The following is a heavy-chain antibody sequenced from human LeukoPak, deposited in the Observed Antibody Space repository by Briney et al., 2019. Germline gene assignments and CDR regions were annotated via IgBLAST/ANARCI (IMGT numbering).Heavy chain of an antibody. J-gene: IGHJ5*02. CDR2: IHKSGST. V-gene: IGHV4-31*03. D-gene: IGHD4-11*01. Sequence: SQTLSLTCTASGGSISSGGYYWSWIRQHPGQGLEWIGYIHKSGSTYYNPSLEGRFTISVDTSKNQFSLKLRSVTAADTAMYYCARVTTAAWSDPWGHGTPVTVSS. CDR1: GGSISSGGYY. CDR3: ARVTTAAWSDP.